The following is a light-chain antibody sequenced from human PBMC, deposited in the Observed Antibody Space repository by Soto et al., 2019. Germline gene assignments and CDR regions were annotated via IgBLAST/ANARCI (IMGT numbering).Light chain of an antibody. Sequence: SYELAQAPPVSVAPGQTARISCGGNNIGGKSVHWDQQKPGQVPVLVVYDDNDRPSWIPERFSGSNSGNTATPTISRVEAGDEAEYYCQVWDSTSDHYVFGTGTRSPS. CDR2: DDN. CDR1: NIGGKS. J-gene: IGLJ1*01. CDR3: QVWDSTSDHYV. V-gene: IGLV3-21*02.